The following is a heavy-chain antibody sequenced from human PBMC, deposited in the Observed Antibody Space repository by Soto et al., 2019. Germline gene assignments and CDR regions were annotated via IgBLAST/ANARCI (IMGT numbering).Heavy chain of an antibody. CDR2: ISAYNGNT. Sequence: SGYTFTSYGISWVRQAPGQGLEWMGWISAYNGNTNYAQKFQGRVTITADESTSTAYMELSSLRSEDTAVYYCAREWDCPWGQGTLVTVSS. V-gene: IGHV1-18*01. CDR3: AREWDCP. D-gene: IGHD1-26*01. J-gene: IGHJ5*02. CDR1: GYTFTSYG.